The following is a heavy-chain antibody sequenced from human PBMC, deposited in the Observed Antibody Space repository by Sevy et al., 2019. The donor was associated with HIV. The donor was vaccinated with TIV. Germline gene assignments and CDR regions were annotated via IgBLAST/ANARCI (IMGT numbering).Heavy chain of an antibody. V-gene: IGHV4-59*08. CDR2: IYYNGHI. D-gene: IGHD1-26*01. CDR1: GGSITSLY. CDR3: AGENAWGRGYS. Sequence: SETLSLTCTVSGGSITSLYWNWIRQPPGKGLEWIANIYYNGHINYNPSLKSRVTSSLDTSKNQFSQRLSSVTAADTAMYYCAGENAWGRGYSWGQGTLVTVSS. J-gene: IGHJ4*02.